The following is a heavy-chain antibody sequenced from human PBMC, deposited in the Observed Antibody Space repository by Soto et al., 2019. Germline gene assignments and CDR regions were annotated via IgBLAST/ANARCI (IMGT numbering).Heavy chain of an antibody. Sequence: ASVKVSCKASGYTFTSYGISWVRQAPGQGLEWMGWISAYNGNTNYAQQLQGRVTMTTDTSTSTAYMELRSLRSDDTAVYYCARCDIAAGTTPSWWFDPWGQGTLVTVSS. CDR3: ARCDIAAGTTPSWWFDP. J-gene: IGHJ5*02. V-gene: IGHV1-18*04. CDR1: GYTFTSYG. CDR2: ISAYNGNT. D-gene: IGHD6-13*01.